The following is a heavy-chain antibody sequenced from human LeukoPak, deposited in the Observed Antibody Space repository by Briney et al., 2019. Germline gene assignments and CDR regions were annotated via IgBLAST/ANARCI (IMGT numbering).Heavy chain of an antibody. CDR2: ISWNSGSI. V-gene: IGHV3-9*01. Sequence: SLRLSCAASGFTFDDYAMHWVWQAPGKGLEWVSGISWNSGSIGYADSVKGRFTISRDNAKNSPYLQMNSLRAEDTALYYCAKDATTTVVGYYFDYWGQGTLVTVSS. CDR3: AKDATTTVVGYYFDY. CDR1: GFTFDDYA. D-gene: IGHD4-23*01. J-gene: IGHJ4*02.